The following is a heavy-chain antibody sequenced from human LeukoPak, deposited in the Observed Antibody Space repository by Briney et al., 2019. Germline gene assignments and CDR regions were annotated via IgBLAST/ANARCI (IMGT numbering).Heavy chain of an antibody. CDR3: AREDVVVVPAAKYYYGMDV. CDR1: GFTFSSYW. Sequence: PGGSLRLSCAASGFTFSSYWMHWVRQAPGKGLVWVSRINSDGSSTSYADSVKGRFTISRDNAKNTLYLQMNSLRAEDTAVYYCAREDVVVVPAAKYYYGMDVWGQGTTVTVSS. D-gene: IGHD2-2*01. J-gene: IGHJ6*02. V-gene: IGHV3-74*01. CDR2: INSDGSST.